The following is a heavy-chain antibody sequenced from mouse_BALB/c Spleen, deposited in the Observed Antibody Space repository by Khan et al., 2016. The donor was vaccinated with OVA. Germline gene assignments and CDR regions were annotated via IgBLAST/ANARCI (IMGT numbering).Heavy chain of an antibody. CDR1: GFSLSRYN. J-gene: IGHJ4*01. D-gene: IGHD2-14*01. CDR3: ARAYYRYDGYYAMDY. V-gene: IGHV2-6-4*01. Sequence: QVQLKQSGPGLVAPSQSLSSTCTVSGFSLSRYNIHWVRQPPGKGLEWLGVIWGGGGTDYNSTLKSRLSISKDNSKSQVFLKMNSLQTDDTAIYYCARAYYRYDGYYAMDYWGQGTSVTVSS. CDR2: IWGGGGT.